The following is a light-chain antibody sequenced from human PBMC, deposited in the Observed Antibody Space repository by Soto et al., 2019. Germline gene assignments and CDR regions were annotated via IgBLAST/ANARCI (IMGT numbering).Light chain of an antibody. CDR2: SNN. J-gene: IGLJ3*02. CDR1: RSNIGSKA. Sequence: QAVVTQPPSASGTPGQRVTISCSGSRSNIGSKAVNWYQHLPGTAPKLLIYSNNQRPSRVPDRFSASKSGTSASLAISGLQSEDEADYYCSAWDDSLNAWVFGGGTKVTVL. CDR3: SAWDDSLNAWV. V-gene: IGLV1-44*01.